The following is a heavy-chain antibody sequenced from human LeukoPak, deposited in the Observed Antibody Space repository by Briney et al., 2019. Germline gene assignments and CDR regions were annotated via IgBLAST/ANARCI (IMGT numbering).Heavy chain of an antibody. J-gene: IGHJ4*02. V-gene: IGHV4-59*01. CDR3: ARESFYDGIDY. CDR2: IYYTGST. CDR1: GGSISSYY. Sequence: PSETLSLTCTASGGSISSYYWSWIRQPPGKGLEWIGYIYYTGSTNYNPSLEGRVTISLDTSKNQFSLKLTSVTAADTAVYYCARESFYDGIDYWGQGTLVTASS. D-gene: IGHD4-23*01.